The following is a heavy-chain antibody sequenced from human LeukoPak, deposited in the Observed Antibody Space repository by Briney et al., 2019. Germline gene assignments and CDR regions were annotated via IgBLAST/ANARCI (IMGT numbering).Heavy chain of an antibody. J-gene: IGHJ6*02. D-gene: IGHD6-13*01. Sequence: GRSLRLSCAASGFTFSSYAMHWVRQAPGKGLEWVAVISYDGSNKYYADSVKGRFTISRDNSKNTLYLQMNSLRAEDTAVYYCARGVSIAAAGKAHYYYYYGMDVWGQGTTVTVSS. CDR3: ARGVSIAAAGKAHYYYYYGMDV. CDR2: ISYDGSNK. V-gene: IGHV3-30-3*01. CDR1: GFTFSSYA.